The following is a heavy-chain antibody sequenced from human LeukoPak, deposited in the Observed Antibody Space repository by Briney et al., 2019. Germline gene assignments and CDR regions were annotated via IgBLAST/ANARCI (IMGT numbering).Heavy chain of an antibody. J-gene: IGHJ4*02. CDR1: GFTVSSTY. Sequence: GGSLRLSCAASGFTVSSTYMSWVRQAPGKGLEWVSSISSSSSYIYYADSVKGRFTISRDNAKNSLYLQMNSLRAEDTAVYYCAREHNYYDSSGPSGDYWGQGTLVTVSS. D-gene: IGHD3-22*01. CDR3: AREHNYYDSSGPSGDY. CDR2: ISSSSSYI. V-gene: IGHV3-21*01.